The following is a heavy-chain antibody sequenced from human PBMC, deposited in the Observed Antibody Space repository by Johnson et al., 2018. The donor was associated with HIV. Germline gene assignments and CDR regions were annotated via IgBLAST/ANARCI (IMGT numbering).Heavy chain of an antibody. CDR2: ISYDGSNK. CDR1: GFTFSSYA. Sequence: LVESGGGVVQPGRSLRLSCAASGFTFSSYAMHWVRQAPGKGLEWVAVISYDGSNKYYADSVKGRFTISRDNSKNTLYLQMNSLRAEDTAVYYCAREQGQQLVPDAFDIWGQGTMVTVSS. V-gene: IGHV3-30-3*01. CDR3: AREQGQQLVPDAFDI. D-gene: IGHD6-13*01. J-gene: IGHJ3*02.